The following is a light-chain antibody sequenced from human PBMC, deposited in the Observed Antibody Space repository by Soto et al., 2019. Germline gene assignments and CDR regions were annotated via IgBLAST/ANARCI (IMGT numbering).Light chain of an antibody. CDR3: QQYNSHWT. CDR1: QSISRW. J-gene: IGKJ1*01. Sequence: QVTQSPSNKYAYVGDRVTISCRASQSISRWLAWYQQKPGKAPNLLIYDASSLQSGVPSRFSGIGSGTEFTLTISSLQPDDFATYYCQQYNSHWTFGQGTEVDI. V-gene: IGKV1-5*01. CDR2: DAS.